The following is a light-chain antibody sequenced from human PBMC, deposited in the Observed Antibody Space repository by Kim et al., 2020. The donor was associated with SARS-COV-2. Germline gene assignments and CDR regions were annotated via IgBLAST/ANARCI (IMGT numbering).Light chain of an antibody. CDR3: MQSLQTPIT. Sequence: DIVLTQSPLSLPVTPGEPASISCRSSQTLLHSNGYTYLDWYLQKPGQSPQLLIYLHSNRASGVPDRFSGGGSGTEFTLAISSVEAGDVGVYYCMQSLQTPITFGQGTRLEIK. CDR1: QTLLHSNGYTY. CDR2: LHS. V-gene: IGKV2-28*01. J-gene: IGKJ5*01.